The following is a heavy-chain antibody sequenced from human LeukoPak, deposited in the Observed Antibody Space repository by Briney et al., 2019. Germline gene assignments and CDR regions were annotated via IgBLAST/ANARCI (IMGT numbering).Heavy chain of an antibody. CDR3: ARHQENYYDSSGSPYYGMDV. V-gene: IGHV3-21*01. CDR2: ISSSGSYI. J-gene: IGHJ6*02. CDR1: GFTFSSYS. D-gene: IGHD3-22*01. Sequence: PGGSLRLSCAASGFTFSSYSMNWVRQAPGKGLEWVSSISSSGSYIYYADSVKGRFTISRDNAKNSLYLQMNSLRAEDTAVYYCARHQENYYDSSGSPYYGMDVWGQGTTVTVSS.